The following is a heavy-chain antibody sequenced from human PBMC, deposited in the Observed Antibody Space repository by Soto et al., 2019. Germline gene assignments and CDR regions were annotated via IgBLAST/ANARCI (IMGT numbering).Heavy chain of an antibody. D-gene: IGHD3-10*01. Sequence: SETLSLTCAVYGGSFSGYYWSWIRQPPGKGLEWIGEINHSGSTNYNPSLKSRVTILVDTSKNQFSLKLSSVTAADTAVYYCARGSDYYGSGSYRWFDPWGQGTLVTVSS. CDR2: INHSGST. J-gene: IGHJ5*02. CDR3: ARGSDYYGSGSYRWFDP. V-gene: IGHV4-34*01. CDR1: GGSFSGYY.